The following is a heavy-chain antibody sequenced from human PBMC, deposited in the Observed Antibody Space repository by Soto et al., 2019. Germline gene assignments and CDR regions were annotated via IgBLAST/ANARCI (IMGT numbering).Heavy chain of an antibody. CDR3: ARDVWGSPYYDFWSGSKGWFDP. D-gene: IGHD3-3*01. V-gene: IGHV1-18*01. Sequence: ASVKVSCKASGYTFTSYGISWVRQAPGQGLEWMGWISAYNGNTNYAQKLQGRVTMTTDTSTSTAYMELRSLRSDDTAVYYCARDVWGSPYYDFWSGSKGWFDPWGQRTLVTVSS. CDR2: ISAYNGNT. J-gene: IGHJ5*02. CDR1: GYTFTSYG.